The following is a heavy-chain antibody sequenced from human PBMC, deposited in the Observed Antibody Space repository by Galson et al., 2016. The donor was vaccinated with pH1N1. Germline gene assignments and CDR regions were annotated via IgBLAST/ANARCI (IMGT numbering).Heavy chain of an antibody. CDR3: ARGDFVVGEGWYIGLDG. D-gene: IGHD2-15*01. V-gene: IGHV4-59*01. CDR2: IYHSSHSGST. Sequence: SETLSLICTVSGDSINNYYWNWIRQSPGKGLEWIGYIYHSSHSGSTNYNLSLKRRVRMSVDTSKSQLSLILSSVTAAGTAVYYCARGDFVVGEGWYIGLDGWGQGTLVTVSS. CDR1: GDSINNYY. J-gene: IGHJ1*01.